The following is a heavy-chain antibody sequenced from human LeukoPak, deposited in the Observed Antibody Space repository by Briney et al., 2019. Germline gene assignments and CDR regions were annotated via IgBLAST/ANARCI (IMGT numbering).Heavy chain of an antibody. CDR1: GFTFSDYG. J-gene: IGHJ4*02. V-gene: IGHV3-33*01. D-gene: IGHD2-15*01. Sequence: GRSLRLSCAASGFTFSDYGMHWVRQAPGKGLEWVALIYYDGSNKYYADSVKGRFTISRDDSRNTLYLQMNSLRVEDTAVYYCARDRATRYFDYWGQGTLVTVSS. CDR3: ARDRATRYFDY. CDR2: IYYDGSNK.